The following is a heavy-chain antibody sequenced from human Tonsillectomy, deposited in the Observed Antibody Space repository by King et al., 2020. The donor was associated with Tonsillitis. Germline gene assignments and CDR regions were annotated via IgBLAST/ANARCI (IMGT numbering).Heavy chain of an antibody. CDR1: GFTFSSYW. CDR3: TRDQTPGPYYFYYMDV. V-gene: IGHV3-74*01. J-gene: IGHJ6*03. CDR2: INGDGSST. Sequence: EVQLVESGGGLVQPGGSLRLSCAASGFTFSSYWMHWVRQGPGKGLVWVSRINGDGSSTNYADSVKGRFTLSRDNAKNTLYLQMNSLRAEDTAVYYCTRDQTPGPYYFYYMDVWGKGTTVTVSS.